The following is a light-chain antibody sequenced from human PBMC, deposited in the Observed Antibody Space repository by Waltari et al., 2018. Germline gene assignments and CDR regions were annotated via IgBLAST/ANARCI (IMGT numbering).Light chain of an antibody. V-gene: IGLV2-14*01. J-gene: IGLJ2*01. CDR1: SSDVDGYNY. CDR2: EVS. Sequence: QSALTQPASVSGSPGQSITIPCTGTSSDVDGYNYVSWYQQHPGKAPKLMIYEVSNRPSGVSNRFSGSKSGNTASLTISGLQAEDEADYYCSSYTSSSTLEVFGGGTKLTVL. CDR3: SSYTSSSTLEV.